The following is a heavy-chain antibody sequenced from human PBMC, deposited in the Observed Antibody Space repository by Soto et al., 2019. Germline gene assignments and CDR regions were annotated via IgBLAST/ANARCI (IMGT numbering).Heavy chain of an antibody. CDR2: VSGYNRNT. CDR1: GYTFTNYG. V-gene: IGHV1-18*01. D-gene: IGHD1-26*01. J-gene: IGHJ4*02. CDR3: ARARQWEPLIY. Sequence: QVQLVQSGVEVKMPGASVKLACKASGYTFTNYGLTWVRQVPGQGLERIGWVSGYNRNTNYAQKFEYRVIMTTDTSTSTAFMEVRSLRPDDTGIYFCARARQWEPLIYWGQGTLLTVSP.